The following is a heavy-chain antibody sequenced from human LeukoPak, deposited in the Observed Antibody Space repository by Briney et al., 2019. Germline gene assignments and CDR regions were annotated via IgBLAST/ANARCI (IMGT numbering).Heavy chain of an antibody. D-gene: IGHD1-7*01. J-gene: IGHJ3*02. Sequence: ASVKVSCKASGGTFSSYAISWVRQAPGQGLEWMGGIIPIFGTANYAQKFQGRVTITADESTSTAYMELSSLRSEDTAVYYCARGELELHDAFDIWGQGTMVTVSS. CDR2: IIPIFGTA. V-gene: IGHV1-69*13. CDR3: ARGELELHDAFDI. CDR1: GGTFSSYA.